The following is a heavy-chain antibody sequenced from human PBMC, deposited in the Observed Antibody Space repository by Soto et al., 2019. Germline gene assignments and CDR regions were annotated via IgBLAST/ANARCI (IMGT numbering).Heavy chain of an antibody. Sequence: SETLSLSCTVSGDSISTFYWGWMRQSPGKELEWIGYVYYTGSTNYNPSLKSRVTISVDRSKNQFSLKLTSANAADTAVYYCARGRTVRNYADDSSDYFYVFDYWGQGTQVTVSS. CDR2: VYYTGST. V-gene: IGHV4-59*01. CDR3: ARGRTVRNYADDSSDYFYVFDY. CDR1: GDSISTFY. J-gene: IGHJ4*02. D-gene: IGHD3-22*01.